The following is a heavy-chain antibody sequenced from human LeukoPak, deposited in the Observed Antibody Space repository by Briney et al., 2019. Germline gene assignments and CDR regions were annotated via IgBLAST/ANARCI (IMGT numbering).Heavy chain of an antibody. CDR2: INHSGST. CDR3: ASRKYIAAGWGY. J-gene: IGHJ4*02. D-gene: IGHD6-13*01. V-gene: IGHV4-34*01. CDR1: GGSFSGYY. Sequence: SETLSLTCAVYGGSFSGYYWSWIRQPPGKGLEWIGEINHSGSTNYNPSLKSRVTISVDTSKSQFSLKLSSVTAADTAVYYCASRKYIAAGWGYWGQGTLVTVSS.